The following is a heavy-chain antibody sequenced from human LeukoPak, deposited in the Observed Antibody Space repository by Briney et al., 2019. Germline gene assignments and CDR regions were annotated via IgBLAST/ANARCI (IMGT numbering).Heavy chain of an antibody. J-gene: IGHJ5*02. V-gene: IGHV4-34*01. CDR2: INHSGST. D-gene: IGHD6-19*01. CDR1: GGSFSGYY. Sequence: SETLSLTCAVYGGSFSGYYWSWIRQPPGKGLEWIGEINHSGSTNYKPSLKSRVTISVDTSKNQFSLKLSSVTAADTAVYYCGRARIAVTGTGINLDWFDPWGQGTLVTVSS. CDR3: GRARIAVTGTGINLDWFDP.